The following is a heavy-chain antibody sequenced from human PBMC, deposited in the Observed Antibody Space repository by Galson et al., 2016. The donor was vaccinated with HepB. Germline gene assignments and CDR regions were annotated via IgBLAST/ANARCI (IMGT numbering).Heavy chain of an antibody. CDR3: ARANRYGTGWYGRNDD. D-gene: IGHD6-19*01. CDR1: GFSFSSYA. Sequence: SLRLSCAASGFSFSSYAMSWVRQAPGEGLEWVSAISGNRPEYADSVKGRFTISRDNSKNTVYLQMNSLRAEDRAVYYCARANRYGTGWYGRNDDGGQGTLVTVS. J-gene: IGHJ4*02. V-gene: IGHV3-23*01. CDR2: ISGNRP.